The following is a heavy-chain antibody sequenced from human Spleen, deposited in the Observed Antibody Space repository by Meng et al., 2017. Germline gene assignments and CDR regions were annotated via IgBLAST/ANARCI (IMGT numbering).Heavy chain of an antibody. CDR3: TRELRDTLYFDY. J-gene: IGHJ4*02. D-gene: IGHD5-24*01. V-gene: IGHV1-46*03. CDR1: GYTFTSYY. CDR2: LNPSVGST. Sequence: QVQLVQSGVEVKKPGASVKVSCKASGYTFTSYYMHWVRQAPGQGLKWMGILNPSVGSTTYAQKFEGRVTMTRDTSTGTVYLELSSLTSEDTAVYYCTRELRDTLYFDYWGQGTLVTVSS.